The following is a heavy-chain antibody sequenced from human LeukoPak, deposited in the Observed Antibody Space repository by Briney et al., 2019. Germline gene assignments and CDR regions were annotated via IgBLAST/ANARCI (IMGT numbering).Heavy chain of an antibody. V-gene: IGHV4-38-2*02. D-gene: IGHD2-2*01. CDR1: GYSISSGYQ. J-gene: IGHJ5*02. CDR3: ARDPRWLTPDCTSTSCYENYFDP. CDR2: IYHSGSA. Sequence: PSETLSLTCAVSGYSISSGYQWAWIRQSPGKGLEWIGSIYHSGSAHYNPSLKSRVTISVETSKNQFSLKMYSVTAADTAVNYCARDPRWLTPDCTSTSCYENYFDPWGQGTLVTVSS.